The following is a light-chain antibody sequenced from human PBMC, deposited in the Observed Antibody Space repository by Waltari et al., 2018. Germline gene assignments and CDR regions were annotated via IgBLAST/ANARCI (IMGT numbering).Light chain of an antibody. CDR1: QSVGSR. V-gene: IGKV3-15*01. Sequence: IVMTQSPATLSVSPGETATTSCWASQSVGSRLAWYQQKPGQAPRLLIFGASSRAIGIPARISGSGSGTEFCLTISSLKSADFTVYYCQQYNSWPHTFGQGTKLEI. CDR2: GAS. CDR3: QQYNSWPHT. J-gene: IGKJ2*01.